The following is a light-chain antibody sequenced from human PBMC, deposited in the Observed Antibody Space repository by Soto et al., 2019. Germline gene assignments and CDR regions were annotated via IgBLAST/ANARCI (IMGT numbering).Light chain of an antibody. CDR2: GAS. Sequence: EIVLTQSPATLSLSPGERATLSCRASHNIDTKLAWYHQKPGQPPRLLIYGASTRAADIPARFSGGGSGTEFTLTITSLQSDDFALYFCQQYNSWPPITFGQGTRLEIK. V-gene: IGKV3-15*01. J-gene: IGKJ5*01. CDR3: QQYNSWPPIT. CDR1: HNIDTK.